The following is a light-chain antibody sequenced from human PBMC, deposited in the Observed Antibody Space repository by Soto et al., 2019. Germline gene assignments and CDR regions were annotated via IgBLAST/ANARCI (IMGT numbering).Light chain of an antibody. CDR2: STT. V-gene: IGLV8-61*01. CDR1: SGSVSTSYY. J-gene: IGLJ2*01. Sequence: QAVVTQEPSFSVSPGRTVTLTCGLNSGSVSTSYYPSWYQQTPGQAPRTLIYSTTTRSSGVPDRFSGSILGNKAALTITGAQADDESDYYCVLYMGSGIWVFGGGTKLTVL. CDR3: VLYMGSGIWV.